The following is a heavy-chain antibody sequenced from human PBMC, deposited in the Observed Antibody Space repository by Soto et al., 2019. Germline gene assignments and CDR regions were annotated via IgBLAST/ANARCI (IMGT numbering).Heavy chain of an antibody. J-gene: IGHJ5*02. CDR3: ARFCSGGSCNWFDP. V-gene: IGHV4-30-4*01. Sequence: SETLSLTCTVSGGSISSGDYYWSWIRQPPGKGLEWIGYIYYSGNTYYNPSLKSRVTISVDTSKNQFSLKLSSVTAADTAVYYCARFCSGGSCNWFDPWGQGTLVTVSS. CDR2: IYYSGNT. CDR1: GGSISSGDYY. D-gene: IGHD2-15*01.